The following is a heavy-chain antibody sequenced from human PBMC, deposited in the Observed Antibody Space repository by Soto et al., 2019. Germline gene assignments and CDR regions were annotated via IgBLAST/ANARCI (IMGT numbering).Heavy chain of an antibody. CDR3: ARDPMGRYYGSGSYYFDC. Sequence: QVQLVESGGGVVQPGRSLRLSCAASGFTFSSYAMHWVRQAPGKGLEWVTVISYDGSNKYYAASVKGRFTISRDNSKNPLYLQMDSLRAEDTAVYYCARDPMGRYYGSGSYYFDCWGQGTLGTVS. CDR1: GFTFSSYA. CDR2: ISYDGSNK. V-gene: IGHV3-30-3*01. J-gene: IGHJ4*01. D-gene: IGHD3-10*01.